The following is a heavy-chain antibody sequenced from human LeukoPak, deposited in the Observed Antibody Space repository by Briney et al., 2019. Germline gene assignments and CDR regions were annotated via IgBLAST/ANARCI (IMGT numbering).Heavy chain of an antibody. Sequence: PSETLSLTCAVYGASFSGYYWSWIRQPPGKGLEWIGEINHSGSTNYNPSLKSRVTISVDTSKNQFSLKLSSVTAADTAVYYCARIRITIFGVAKHYFDYWGQGTLVTVSS. J-gene: IGHJ4*02. CDR2: INHSGST. CDR3: ARIRITIFGVAKHYFDY. V-gene: IGHV4-34*01. D-gene: IGHD3-3*01. CDR1: GASFSGYY.